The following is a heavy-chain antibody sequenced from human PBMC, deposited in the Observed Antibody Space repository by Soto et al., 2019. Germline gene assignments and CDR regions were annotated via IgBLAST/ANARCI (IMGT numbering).Heavy chain of an antibody. CDR3: ANTVGYSWFDP. Sequence: VGSLRLSCAASGFTFSTFWVHWVRQAPGKGLEWVSAISGSGGSTYYADSVKGRFTISRDNSKNTLYLQMNSLRAEDTAVYYCANTVGYSWFDPWGQGTLVTVS. V-gene: IGHV3-23*01. CDR1: GFTFSTFW. D-gene: IGHD1-26*01. J-gene: IGHJ5*02. CDR2: ISGSGGST.